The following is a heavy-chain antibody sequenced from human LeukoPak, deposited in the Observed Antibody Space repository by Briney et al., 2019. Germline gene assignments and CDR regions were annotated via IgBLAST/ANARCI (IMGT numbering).Heavy chain of an antibody. CDR2: IKQDGGER. CDR1: GFTFSNYW. D-gene: IGHD1-1*01. V-gene: IGHV3-7*01. CDR3: ASRTFSYYSYMDV. J-gene: IGHJ6*03. Sequence: GGSLRLSCVASGFTFSNYWMSWVRQAPGKGLEWVANIKQDGGERYYVDSVRGRFTISRDNVKNSVYLQMNSLRDEDTAVYYCASRTFSYYSYMDVWGKGTTVTISS.